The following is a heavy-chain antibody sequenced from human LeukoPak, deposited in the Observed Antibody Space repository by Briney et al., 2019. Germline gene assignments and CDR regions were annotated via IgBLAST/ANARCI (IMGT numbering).Heavy chain of an antibody. D-gene: IGHD1-7*01. CDR1: GYIFTSYG. Sequence: SVKVSCKASGYIFTSYGITCVRQAPGPGLEWMGWISAYNGNTNYAQKLQGRVTMTTDTSTSTAYMERRSLRSDDTAVYYCARDRAMTGTKWFDPWGEGTLVAVSS. V-gene: IGHV1-18*01. J-gene: IGHJ5*02. CDR2: ISAYNGNT. CDR3: ARDRAMTGTKWFDP.